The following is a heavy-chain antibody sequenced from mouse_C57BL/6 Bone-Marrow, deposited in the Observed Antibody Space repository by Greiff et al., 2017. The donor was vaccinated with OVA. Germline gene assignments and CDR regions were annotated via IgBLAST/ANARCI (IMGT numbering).Heavy chain of an antibody. D-gene: IGHD4-1*01. CDR2: IYPRDGST. CDR1: GYTFTSYD. CDR3: ARGGTGTSYWYFDV. J-gene: IGHJ1*03. V-gene: IGHV1-85*01. Sequence: QVQLQQSGPELVKPGASVKLSCKASGYTFTSYDINWVKQRPGQGLEWIGLIYPRDGSTKYNEKFKGKATLTVDTSSSTAYRELHSLASEDSAVYCSARGGTGTSYWYFDVWGTGTTVTVSS.